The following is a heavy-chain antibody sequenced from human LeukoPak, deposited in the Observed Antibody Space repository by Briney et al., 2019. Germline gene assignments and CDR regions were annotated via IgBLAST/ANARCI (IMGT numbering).Heavy chain of an antibody. CDR1: GFTVSSNY. Sequence: GGSLRLSCAASGFTVSSNYMSWVRQAPGKGLEWVSVIYSGGSTYYADSVKGRFTISRDNSKNTLYLQMNSLRAEDTAVYYCARGIAVAGYNHDAFDIWGQGTMVTVSS. CDR3: ARGIAVAGYNHDAFDI. J-gene: IGHJ3*02. CDR2: IYSGGST. V-gene: IGHV3-53*01. D-gene: IGHD6-19*01.